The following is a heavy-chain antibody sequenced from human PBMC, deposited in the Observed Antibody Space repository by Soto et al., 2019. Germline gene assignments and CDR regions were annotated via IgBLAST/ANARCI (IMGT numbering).Heavy chain of an antibody. Sequence: SVKVSCKASGGTFSSYAISWVRQAPGQGLEWMGGIIPIFGTASYAQKFQGRVTITADESTSTAYMELSSLRSEDTAVYYCARGDIVVVQAEQDFDYWGQGTLVTVSS. V-gene: IGHV1-69*13. CDR1: GGTFSSYA. CDR3: ARGDIVVVQAEQDFDY. D-gene: IGHD2-2*01. CDR2: IIPIFGTA. J-gene: IGHJ4*02.